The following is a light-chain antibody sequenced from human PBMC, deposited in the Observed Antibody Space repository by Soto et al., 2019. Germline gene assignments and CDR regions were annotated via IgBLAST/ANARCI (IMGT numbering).Light chain of an antibody. CDR3: SSYTSSSTLAFYV. J-gene: IGLJ1*01. V-gene: IGLV2-14*01. CDR2: EVS. Sequence: QSALAQPASVSGSPGQSITISCTGTSSDVGGYNYVSWYQQHPGKAPKLMIYEVSNRPSGVSNRFSGSKSGNTASLTISGLQAEDEADYYCSSYTSSSTLAFYVFGTGTQVTV. CDR1: SSDVGGYNY.